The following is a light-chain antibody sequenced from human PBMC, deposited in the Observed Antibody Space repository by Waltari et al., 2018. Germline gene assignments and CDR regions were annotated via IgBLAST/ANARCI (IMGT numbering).Light chain of an antibody. Sequence: DIKMTQSTSSLSASVGYRVTITCRASQSISSYLNWYQQKPGKAPKLLIYAASSLQSGVPSRFSGSGSGTDFTLTISRLQPEDFATYYCQQSYSTLITFGQGTRLEIK. CDR1: QSISSY. J-gene: IGKJ5*01. V-gene: IGKV1-39*01. CDR3: QQSYSTLIT. CDR2: AAS.